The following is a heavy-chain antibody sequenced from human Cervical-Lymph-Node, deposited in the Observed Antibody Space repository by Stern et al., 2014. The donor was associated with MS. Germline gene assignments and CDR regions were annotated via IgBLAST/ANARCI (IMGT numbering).Heavy chain of an antibody. V-gene: IGHV3-21*01. CDR3: ARAEYSSSSFSY. CDR2: ISISSSHI. J-gene: IGHJ4*02. CDR1: GFTFSSYS. Sequence: EVQLVASGGGLVKPGGSLRLSCAASGFTFSSYSMNWVRQAPGKGLEWVSSISISSSHIYYADSVKGRFTISRDNAKNSLYLQMNSLRAEDTAVYYCARAEYSSSSFSYWGQGTLVTVSS. D-gene: IGHD6-6*01.